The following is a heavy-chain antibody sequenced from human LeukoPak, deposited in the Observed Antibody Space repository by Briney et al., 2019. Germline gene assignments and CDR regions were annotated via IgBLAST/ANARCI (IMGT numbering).Heavy chain of an antibody. CDR2: LSHDGGSE. J-gene: IGHJ3*01. Sequence: GGSLRLSCVASGFNFKSYAVHWVRQAQGKGLNWVAVLSHDGGSEYYAGSVRGRFSISTDNSKSTVYLQMNTLRPEDTAVYYCARAHSSGRLNGAFNLWGQGTTVTVSS. CDR3: ARAHSSGRLNGAFNL. D-gene: IGHD3-22*01. CDR1: GFNFKSYA. V-gene: IGHV3-30*01.